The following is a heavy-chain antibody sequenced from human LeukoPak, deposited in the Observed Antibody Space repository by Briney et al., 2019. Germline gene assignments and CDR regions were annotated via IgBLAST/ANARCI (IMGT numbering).Heavy chain of an antibody. CDR3: AREGEKWLQLPEVY. V-gene: IGHV1-2*02. CDR1: EYTFTAYN. CDR2: INPNNGDT. D-gene: IGHD5-24*01. J-gene: IGHJ4*01. Sequence: GSVRDSCKGLEYTFTAYNIHWVRQAPGQGLEWMGWINPNNGDTIYAENFQGRVTMTRDTSINTAYMEVSMLRSDDTAVYYCAREGEKWLQLPEVYWGHG.